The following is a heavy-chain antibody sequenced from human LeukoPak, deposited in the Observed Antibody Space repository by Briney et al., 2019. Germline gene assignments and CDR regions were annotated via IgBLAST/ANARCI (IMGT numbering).Heavy chain of an antibody. CDR1: GGTFSSYA. J-gene: IGHJ4*02. Sequence: SVRVSCKASGGTFSSYAISWVRQAPGQGLEWMGRIIPILGIANYAQKFQGRVTITADKSTSTAYMELSSLRSEDTAVYYCARDGEGGYSLDYWGQGTLVTVSS. D-gene: IGHD3-22*01. CDR3: ARDGEGGYSLDY. V-gene: IGHV1-69*04. CDR2: IIPILGIA.